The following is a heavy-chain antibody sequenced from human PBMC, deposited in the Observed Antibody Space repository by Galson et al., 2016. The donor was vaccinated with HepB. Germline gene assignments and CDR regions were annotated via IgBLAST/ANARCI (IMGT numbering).Heavy chain of an antibody. J-gene: IGHJ4*02. CDR1: GDSIRSGSYY. CDR2: IHSRGSS. V-gene: IGHV4-39*01. CDR3: STLRFLEWSPARVVDY. Sequence: SETLSLTCTVSGDSIRSGSYYWGWVRQPPGKGLEWIGSIHSRGSSHFKPPLKSRVTISLDTSSNQFSLKLSSVTTADTAVYYCSTLRFLEWSPARVVDYWGQGVLVTVSS. D-gene: IGHD3-3*01.